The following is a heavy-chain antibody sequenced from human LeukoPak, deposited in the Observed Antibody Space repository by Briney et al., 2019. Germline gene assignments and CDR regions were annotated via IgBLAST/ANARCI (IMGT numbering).Heavy chain of an antibody. Sequence: GGSLRLSCAASGFTFSSNYMSWVRQAPGKGLEWVSVIYSGGSTYYADSVKGRFTISRDNSKNTLYLQMNSLRAEDTAVYYCASPRLSSSWYYGYWGQGTLVTVSS. J-gene: IGHJ4*02. V-gene: IGHV3-66*01. CDR1: GFTFSSNY. CDR2: IYSGGST. CDR3: ASPRLSSSWYYGY. D-gene: IGHD6-13*01.